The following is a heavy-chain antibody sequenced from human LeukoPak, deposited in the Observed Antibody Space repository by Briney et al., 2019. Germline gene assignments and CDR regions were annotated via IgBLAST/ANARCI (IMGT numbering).Heavy chain of an antibody. D-gene: IGHD5-12*01. J-gene: IGHJ6*02. V-gene: IGHV1-2*02. CDR1: GYTFTGYY. CDR2: INPNSGGT. CDR3: AREATIPFSSYGMDV. Sequence: ASVKVSCKASGYTFTGYYMHWVRHAPGQGLELMGWINPNSGGTNYAQKFQGRVTMTRDTSISTAYMELSRLRSDDTAVYYCAREATIPFSSYGMDVWGQGTTVTVSS.